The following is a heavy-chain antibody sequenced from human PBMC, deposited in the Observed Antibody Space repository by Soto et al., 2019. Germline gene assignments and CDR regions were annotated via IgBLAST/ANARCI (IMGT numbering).Heavy chain of an antibody. CDR1: GFTFSSYG. CDR2: ISYDGSNK. CDR3: AKDLYYYDSSGYYIGVYYYYGMDV. Sequence: QVQLVESGGGVVQPGRSLRLSCAASGFTFSSYGMHWVRQAPGKGLEWVAVISYDGSNKYYADSVKGRFTISRDNSKNTLYLQMNSLRAEETAVYYCAKDLYYYDSSGYYIGVYYYYGMDVWGQGTTVTVSS. V-gene: IGHV3-30*18. J-gene: IGHJ6*02. D-gene: IGHD3-22*01.